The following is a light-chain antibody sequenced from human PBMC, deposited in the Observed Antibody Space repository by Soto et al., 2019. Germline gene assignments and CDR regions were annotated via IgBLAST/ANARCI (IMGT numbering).Light chain of an antibody. CDR2: AAS. Sequence: EILMTQSPATLSVSPGERATLSCRASQSVSSNLAWYQQKPGQAPRLLIYAASTMATGIPARFSGSGSGTEFSLTISSLQSQVFAVYYCQQYNNWPPYTFGQGTKLEIK. V-gene: IGKV3-15*01. CDR3: QQYNNWPPYT. CDR1: QSVSSN. J-gene: IGKJ2*01.